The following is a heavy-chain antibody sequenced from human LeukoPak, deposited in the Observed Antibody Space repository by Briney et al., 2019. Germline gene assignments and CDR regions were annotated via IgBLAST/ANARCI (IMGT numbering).Heavy chain of an antibody. J-gene: IGHJ3*02. D-gene: IGHD3-10*01. CDR3: ARVRGKGHMVRAHAFDI. Sequence: GGSLRLSCAASGFTFSSYAMHWVRQAPGKGLECVTDISYYGSNKYYADSVKGRFTISRDNSKNTLYLQMNSLRAEDTAVYYCARVRGKGHMVRAHAFDIWGQGTMVTVSS. V-gene: IGHV3-30-3*01. CDR1: GFTFSSYA. CDR2: ISYYGSNK.